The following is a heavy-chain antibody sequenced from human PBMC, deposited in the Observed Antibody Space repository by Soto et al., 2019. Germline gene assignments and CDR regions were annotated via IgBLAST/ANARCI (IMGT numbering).Heavy chain of an antibody. V-gene: IGHV3-30*02. Sequence: GGSLRLSCAASGFSFTRYGFHWVRQAPGKGLEWVAAIWHDGSKEYYADSVKGRFTISRDNSKNTLYLQMNSLRAEDTAVYYCAKDLSRHYYGMDVWGQGTTVTVSS. CDR1: GFSFTRYG. D-gene: IGHD6-25*01. J-gene: IGHJ6*02. CDR3: AKDLSRHYYGMDV. CDR2: IWHDGSKE.